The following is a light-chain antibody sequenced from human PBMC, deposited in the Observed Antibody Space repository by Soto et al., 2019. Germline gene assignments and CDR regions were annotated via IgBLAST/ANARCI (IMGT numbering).Light chain of an antibody. V-gene: IGKV4-1*01. Sequence: VLTQSPSSLAVSLGERATVNCRSSQSVLDNSTNESYLAWYQKKPGHPPKLLVHWASVREAGVPDRFSGGGSGTDFTLTISSLQAEDVAVSYCHQYYTTPQTFGQGTQLEIK. J-gene: IGKJ2*01. CDR2: WAS. CDR1: QSVLDNSTNESY. CDR3: HQYYTTPQT.